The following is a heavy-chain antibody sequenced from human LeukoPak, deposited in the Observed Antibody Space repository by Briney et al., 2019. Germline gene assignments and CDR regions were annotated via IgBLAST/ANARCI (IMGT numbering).Heavy chain of an antibody. Sequence: GGSLRLSCAASGFTFSSYEMNWVRQAPGKGLEWVSYISSSGSTRYYADSVKGRFTISRDNAKNSLYLQMNSLRAEDTAVYYCAVATIKDYFGYWGQGTLVTVSS. CDR3: AVATIKDYFGY. CDR2: ISSSGSTR. V-gene: IGHV3-48*03. J-gene: IGHJ4*02. D-gene: IGHD5-24*01. CDR1: GFTFSSYE.